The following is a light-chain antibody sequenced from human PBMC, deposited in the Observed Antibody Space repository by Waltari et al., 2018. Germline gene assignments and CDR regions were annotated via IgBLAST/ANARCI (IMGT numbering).Light chain of an antibody. Sequence: DIQMTQSPSSLSASVGDRVTITCRASQYIDNNLNWYQQKPGTASNLLIYGASSLQSGVPSRFSGSGSGTEFTLTISTLQPEDFATYYCQQSYSTPLTFGGGTKV. CDR1: QYIDNN. CDR2: GAS. V-gene: IGKV1-39*01. CDR3: QQSYSTPLT. J-gene: IGKJ4*01.